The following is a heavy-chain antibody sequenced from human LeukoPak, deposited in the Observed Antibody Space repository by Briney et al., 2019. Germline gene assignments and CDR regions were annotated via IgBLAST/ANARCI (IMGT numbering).Heavy chain of an antibody. V-gene: IGHV1-2*02. Sequence: ASVKVSCKASGYTFTGYYMHWVRQAPGQGLEWMGWINPNSGSTNFAQKFQGRVTMTRDTSISTAYMELSRLRSDDTAVYYCARGLIWFGELSFDYWGQGTLVTVSS. CDR3: ARGLIWFGELSFDY. CDR2: INPNSGST. D-gene: IGHD3-10*01. CDR1: GYTFTGYY. J-gene: IGHJ4*02.